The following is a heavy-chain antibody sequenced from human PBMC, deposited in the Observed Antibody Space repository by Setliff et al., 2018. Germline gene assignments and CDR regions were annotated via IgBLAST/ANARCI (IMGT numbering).Heavy chain of an antibody. J-gene: IGHJ6*03. CDR2: INPKSGAT. CDR3: ARDATGVGPYCQSAYMDV. D-gene: IGHD1-1*01. Sequence: ASVKVSCKASGFTFTAHYLWWVRQAPGQGLEWMGWINPKSGATKYAQRFRGRVTMTRDTSMRAVYLEVNTLQSDDTAVYYCARDATGVGPYCQSAYMDVWGRGTTVTVSS. CDR1: GFTFTAHY. V-gene: IGHV1-2*02.